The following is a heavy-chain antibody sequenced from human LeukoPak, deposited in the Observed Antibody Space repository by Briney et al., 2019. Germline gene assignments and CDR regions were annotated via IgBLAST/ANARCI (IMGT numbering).Heavy chain of an antibody. CDR3: ARRAGDYSHPYDY. V-gene: IGHV3-23*01. CDR2: LSDSGGST. CDR1: GFTFSSCG. D-gene: IGHD3-22*01. J-gene: IGHJ4*02. Sequence: GGSLRLSCAASGFTFSSCGMSWVRQAPGKGLEWVSALSDSGGSTFYADSVKGRFTISRDNSKNTLYLQLNRLRAEDTAVYYCARRAGDYSHPYDYWGQGTLVTVSS.